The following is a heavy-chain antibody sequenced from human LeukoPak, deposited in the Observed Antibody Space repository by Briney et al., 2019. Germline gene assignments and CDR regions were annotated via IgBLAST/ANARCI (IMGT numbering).Heavy chain of an antibody. CDR3: ARENDRYGRIDY. Sequence: SETLSLTCTVSGGSISSYYWSWIRQPPGKGLEWIGYVSYSGSTDYNPSLKSRVTISIDTSKDQFSLRLSSVTAADTAVYYCARENDRYGRIDYWGQGTLVTVSS. D-gene: IGHD5-18*01. J-gene: IGHJ4*02. CDR1: GGSISSYY. V-gene: IGHV4-59*01. CDR2: VSYSGST.